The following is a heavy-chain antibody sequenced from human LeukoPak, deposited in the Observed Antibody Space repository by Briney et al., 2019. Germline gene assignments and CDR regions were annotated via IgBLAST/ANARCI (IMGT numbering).Heavy chain of an antibody. CDR1: GFTFSSYG. CDR3: ARGDDAHSYGYSCADL. V-gene: IGHV3-30*03. J-gene: IGHJ5*02. CDR2: ISYDGSNK. Sequence: HPGGSLRLSCAASGFTFSSYGMHWVRQAPGKGLEWVAVISYDGSNKYYADSVKGRFTISRDNSKNTLYLQMNSLRAEDTAVYYCARGDDAHSYGYSCADLWGQGTLVTVFS. D-gene: IGHD5-18*01.